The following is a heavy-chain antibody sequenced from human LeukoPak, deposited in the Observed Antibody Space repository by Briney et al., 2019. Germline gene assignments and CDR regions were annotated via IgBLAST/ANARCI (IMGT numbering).Heavy chain of an antibody. J-gene: IGHJ4*02. CDR1: GGSISSSSYY. CDR3: AREPSVGIAAAGNSDS. CDR2: IYYSGST. D-gene: IGHD6-13*01. Sequence: PSETLSLTCTVSGGSISSSSYYWGWIRQPPGKGLEWIGSIYYSGSTYYNPSLKSRVTISVDTSKNQFSLKLSSVTAADTAVYYCAREPSVGIAAAGNSDSWGQGTLVTVSS. V-gene: IGHV4-39*07.